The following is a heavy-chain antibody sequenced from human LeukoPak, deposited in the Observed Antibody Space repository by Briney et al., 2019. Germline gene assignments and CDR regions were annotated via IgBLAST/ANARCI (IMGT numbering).Heavy chain of an antibody. Sequence: ASVKVSCKASGYTFTSYGISWVRQATGQGLEWMGWMSPDSGYTGYAQTFQGRVTLTRNTSVSTAFMELSSLRSEDTALYYCEIYTGYDSFWGQGTLVTVSS. V-gene: IGHV1-8*02. CDR2: MSPDSGYT. D-gene: IGHD5-12*01. CDR3: EIYTGYDSF. J-gene: IGHJ4*02. CDR1: GYTFTSYG.